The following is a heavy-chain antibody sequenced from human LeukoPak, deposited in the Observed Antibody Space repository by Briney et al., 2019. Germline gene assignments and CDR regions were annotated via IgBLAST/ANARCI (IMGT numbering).Heavy chain of an antibody. V-gene: IGHV4-59*12. CDR2: IYYSGSA. CDR1: GGSISSYY. J-gene: IGHJ4*02. D-gene: IGHD3-22*01. CDR3: ARENYYNTSGVTDY. Sequence: SETLSLTCTVSGGSISSYYWSWIRQPPGKGLEWIGYIYYSGSAYYNPSLTGRVTISIDTSKKQFSLKLSSVTAADTAVYYCARENYYNTSGVTDYWGQGTLVTVSS.